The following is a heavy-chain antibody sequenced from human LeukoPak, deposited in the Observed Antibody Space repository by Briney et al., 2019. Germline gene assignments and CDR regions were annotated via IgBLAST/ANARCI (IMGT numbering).Heavy chain of an antibody. CDR3: AKGYYYGSGSYSTFDY. J-gene: IGHJ4*02. V-gene: IGHV3-23*01. D-gene: IGHD3-10*01. CDR1: GFTFSSHA. CDR2: ISGSGGST. Sequence: GGSLRLSCAASGFTFSSHALSWLRQAPGKGLEWVSTISGSGGSTYYADSVKGRFTISRDNSKNTLYVQMSSLRADDTAVYYCAKGYYYGSGSYSTFDYWGQGTLVTVYS.